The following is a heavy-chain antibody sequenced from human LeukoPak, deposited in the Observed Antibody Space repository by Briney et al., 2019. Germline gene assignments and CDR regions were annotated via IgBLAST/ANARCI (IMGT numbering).Heavy chain of an antibody. CDR1: GFTFSDYC. CDR3: ARDTADLIPAADPNWFDP. V-gene: IGHV3-48*01. D-gene: IGHD6-13*01. J-gene: IGHJ5*02. Sequence: GGSLRLSCVASGFTFSDYCMNWVRQAPGKGLGWISYISWSGNTIYYADSVEGRFTISRDNAKNSIYLQMNSLRAEDTGVYYCARDTADLIPAADPNWFDPWGQGTQVTVSS. CDR2: ISWSGNTI.